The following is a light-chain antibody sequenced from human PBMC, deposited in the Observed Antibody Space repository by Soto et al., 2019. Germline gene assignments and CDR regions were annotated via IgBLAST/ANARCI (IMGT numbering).Light chain of an antibody. CDR3: SSYTSSSTLV. CDR2: DVS. CDR1: SSDVGGYNY. Sequence: QSVLTQPASVSGSPGQSITISCTGTSSDVGGYNYVSWYQQHPGKAPKLMIYDVSNRPSGVSNRFSGSKSGNTASLTISGLQAEDEADDYCSSYTSSSTLVFGGGIKLTVL. J-gene: IGLJ2*01. V-gene: IGLV2-14*01.